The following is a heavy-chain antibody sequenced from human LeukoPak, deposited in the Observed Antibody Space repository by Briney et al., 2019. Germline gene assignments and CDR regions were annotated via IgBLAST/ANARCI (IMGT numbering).Heavy chain of an antibody. CDR1: GFTFSTNA. CDR3: VRSLDY. J-gene: IGHJ4*02. V-gene: IGHV3-23*01. Sequence: GGSLRLSCLTSGFTFSTNAMSWVRQAPGKGLEWISGISGSGASTYYADSVKGRFTISRDNSKNTVYLQMNSLRVEDTALYYCVRSLDYWGQGTLVTVSS. CDR2: ISGSGAST.